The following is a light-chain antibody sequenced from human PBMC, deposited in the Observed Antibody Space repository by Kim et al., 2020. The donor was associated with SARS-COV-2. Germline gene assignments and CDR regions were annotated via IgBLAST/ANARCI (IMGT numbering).Light chain of an antibody. V-gene: IGLV2-14*03. J-gene: IGLJ3*02. Sequence: QSALTQPASVSGSPGQSITISCTGTSGDVGGYNYVSWYQQHPGKVPKLMIYDVSDRPSGVSNRFSGSKSGNTASLTISGLQVEDEADYYCSSYTSSSTRVFGGGTKVTVL. CDR3: SSYTSSSTRV. CDR2: DVS. CDR1: SGDVGGYNY.